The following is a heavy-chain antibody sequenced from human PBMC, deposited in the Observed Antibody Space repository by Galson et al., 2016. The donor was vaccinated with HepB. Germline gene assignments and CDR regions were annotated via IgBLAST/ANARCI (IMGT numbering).Heavy chain of an antibody. CDR2: IYYGGST. V-gene: IGHV4-31*03. D-gene: IGHD3/OR15-3a*01. J-gene: IGHJ4*02. Sequence: TLSLTCTVSGGSINTGGYYWSWVRQHPGKGLEWVGYIYYGGSTYYNPSLKSRLTIAMDTSKNQFSLNLNSVSAADTAVYFCARDPTGYCAFYRCSPYFDCWGQGTLVTVSS. CDR1: GGSINTGGYY. CDR3: ARDPTGYCAFYRCSPYFDC.